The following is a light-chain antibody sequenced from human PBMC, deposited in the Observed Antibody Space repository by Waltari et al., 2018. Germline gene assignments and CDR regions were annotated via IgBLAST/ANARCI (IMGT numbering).Light chain of an antibody. CDR2: DAS. CDR1: QSVSSY. J-gene: IGKJ1*01. Sequence: EIVLTQSPATLSLSPGERATLSCRASQSVSSYLAWYQQKPGQAPRLLIYDASNRVTGIPARFSGSGSGTDFTLTISSLEPEDFAVYYCQQRSNWLRTFGQGTKVEIK. CDR3: QQRSNWLRT. V-gene: IGKV3-11*01.